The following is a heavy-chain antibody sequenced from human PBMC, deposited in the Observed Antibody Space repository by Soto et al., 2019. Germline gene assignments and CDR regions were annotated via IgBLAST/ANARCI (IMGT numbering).Heavy chain of an antibody. Sequence: PSETLSLTCTVSGASVSSGIHYWSWIRQFPGKGLEWIGYIFYSGSTNYNPSLKSRVTISVDTSNNQFSLRLRSVTAADTAVYYCARVDSGTYPYSYYAMAVWGQGTTVTVSS. D-gene: IGHD1-26*01. V-gene: IGHV4-61*01. J-gene: IGHJ6*02. CDR2: IFYSGST. CDR3: ARVDSGTYPYSYYAMAV. CDR1: GASVSSGIHY.